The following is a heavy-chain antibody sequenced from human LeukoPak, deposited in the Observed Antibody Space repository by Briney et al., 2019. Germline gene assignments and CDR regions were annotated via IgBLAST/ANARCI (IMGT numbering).Heavy chain of an antibody. V-gene: IGHV3-74*03. CDR3: GRGGDGIDN. CDR2: INVDETNS. Sequence: TGGSLRLSCAASGFTFSNYLMHWVRQAPGKGLVWVSRINVDETNSYADSVKGRFTNSRDNAKNTMFLQLNSLRPEDTAVYFCGRGGDGIDNWGQGTTVIVSS. CDR1: GFTFSNYL. D-gene: IGHD2-21*01. J-gene: IGHJ3*02.